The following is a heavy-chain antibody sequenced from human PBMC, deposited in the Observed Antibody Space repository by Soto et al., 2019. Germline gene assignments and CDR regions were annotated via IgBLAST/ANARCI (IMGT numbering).Heavy chain of an antibody. D-gene: IGHD6-13*01. CDR2: INHSGST. CDR1: GGSFSGYY. J-gene: IGHJ6*02. V-gene: IGHV4-34*01. CDR3: ARSGVCSSSWYAHYYYYYGMDV. Sequence: SETLSLTCAVYGGSFSGYYWSWIRQPPGKGLEWIGEINHSGSTNYNPSLKSRVTISVDTSKNQFSLKLSSVTAADTAVYYCARSGVCSSSWYAHYYYYYGMDVWGQGTTVTVSS.